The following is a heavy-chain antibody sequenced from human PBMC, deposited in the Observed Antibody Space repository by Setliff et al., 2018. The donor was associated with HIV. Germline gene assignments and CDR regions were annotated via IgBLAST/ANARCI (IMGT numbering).Heavy chain of an antibody. CDR3: AKLDYYDYSGSWARKVAIDF. V-gene: IGHV3-23*01. Sequence: QAGGSLRLSCAASGLTLSNSAMTWVRQGPGRGLEWVSLIQSGGIMYYADSVKGRFTISRDNSNNTLSLQMSSLRAEDTALYYCAKLDYYDYSGSWARKVAIDFWGRGTMVTVSS. CDR1: GLTLSNSA. J-gene: IGHJ3*01. CDR2: IQSGGIM. D-gene: IGHD3-22*01.